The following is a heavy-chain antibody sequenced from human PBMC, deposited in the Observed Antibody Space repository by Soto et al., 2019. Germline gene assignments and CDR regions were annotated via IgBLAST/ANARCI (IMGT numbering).Heavy chain of an antibody. Sequence: QVQLVESGGGLVKPGGSLRLSWAAAGFPFSDYYLSWIRQAPGKGLEWVSYISSSSSYTNYADSVKGRFTISRDNAKNSRYLQMNSLRAEDTAVYYCARDRAPSGRGEGFDYWFQGTLVTVSS. CDR2: ISSSSSYT. V-gene: IGHV3-11*06. J-gene: IGHJ4*02. CDR3: ARDRAPSGRGEGFDY. CDR1: GFPFSDYY. D-gene: IGHD1-26*01.